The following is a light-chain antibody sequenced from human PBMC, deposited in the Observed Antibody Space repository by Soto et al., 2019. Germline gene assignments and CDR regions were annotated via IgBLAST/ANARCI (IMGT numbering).Light chain of an antibody. J-gene: IGLJ1*01. V-gene: IGLV2-11*01. CDR2: DVS. Sequence: QSALTQPRSVSGSPGQSVTISCTGTSTDVGGYNYVSWYQQHPGKVPKLMLYDVSKRPSGVPDRFSGSKSGNTASLTIPGLQAEDAADYYCCSYAGRDTLYVFGSGTKLTVL. CDR3: CSYAGRDTLYV. CDR1: STDVGGYNY.